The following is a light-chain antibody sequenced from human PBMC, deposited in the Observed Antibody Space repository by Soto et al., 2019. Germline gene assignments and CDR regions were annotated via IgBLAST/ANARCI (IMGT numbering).Light chain of an antibody. CDR2: GNT. Sequence: QSVLTQPPSVSRAPGQRVTISCTGTSSNIGAPYDVHWYQQLPGTAPKLLIYGNTNRPSGVPDRFSGSKSGTSASLAITGLQPEDEADYYCQSYDTSLNVVFGGGTKVTVL. CDR1: SSNIGAPYD. J-gene: IGLJ2*01. CDR3: QSYDTSLNVV. V-gene: IGLV1-40*01.